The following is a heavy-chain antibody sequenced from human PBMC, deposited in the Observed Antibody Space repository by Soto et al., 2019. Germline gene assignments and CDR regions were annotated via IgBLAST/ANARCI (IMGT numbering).Heavy chain of an antibody. V-gene: IGHV1-8*01. CDR1: GYTFTSYD. CDR2: VNPNSGDT. D-gene: IGHD2-15*01. Sequence: QAQLVQSGAEVQKPGASVKVSCEASGYTFTSYDINWVRQATGQGLEWMGWVNPNSGDTAYAQKFQARVSMTRDSATRTFYMELRSLRFDDTAIYYCARGWGGSRAAFLNYYMDVWGKGTTVTVSS. CDR3: ARGWGGSRAAFLNYYMDV. J-gene: IGHJ6*03.